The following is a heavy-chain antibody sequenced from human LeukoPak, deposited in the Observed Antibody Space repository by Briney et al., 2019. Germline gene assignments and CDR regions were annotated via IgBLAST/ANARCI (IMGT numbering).Heavy chain of an antibody. V-gene: IGHV3-30*18. D-gene: IGHD5-12*01. J-gene: IGHJ4*02. CDR1: GFTFSIYG. Sequence: SLRLSCAASGFTFSIYGMHWVRQAPGKGLEWVAVISYDGTNKYYADSVKGRFTLSRDNSKNTLYLQMNSLRAEDTAVYYCAKDVAGYGYPLYLDYWGQGTLVTVSS. CDR2: ISYDGTNK. CDR3: AKDVAGYGYPLYLDY.